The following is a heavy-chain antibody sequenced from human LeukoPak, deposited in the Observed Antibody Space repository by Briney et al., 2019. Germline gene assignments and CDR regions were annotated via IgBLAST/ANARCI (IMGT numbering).Heavy chain of an antibody. CDR2: ISYDGSNK. CDR3: ARDHHYYDSSGFFDY. J-gene: IGHJ4*02. V-gene: IGHV3-30-3*01. CDR1: GFTFSSYA. D-gene: IGHD3-22*01. Sequence: GGSLRLSCAASGFTFSSYAMHWARQAPGKGLEWVAVISYDGSNKYYADSVKGRFTISRDNSKNTLYLQMNSLRAEDTAVYYCARDHHYYDSSGFFDYWGQGTLVTVSS.